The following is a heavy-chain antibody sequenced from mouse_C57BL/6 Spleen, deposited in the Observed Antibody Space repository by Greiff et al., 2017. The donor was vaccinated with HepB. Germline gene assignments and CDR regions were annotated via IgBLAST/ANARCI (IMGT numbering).Heavy chain of an antibody. CDR1: GYTFTSYW. Sequence: QVQLQQPGAELVKPGASVKMSCKASGYTFTSYWITWVKQRPGQGLEWIGDIYPGSGSTNYNEKFKSKATLTVDTSSSTAYMQLSSLTSEDSAVYYCARGGDCGSNFDYWGQGTTLTVSS. CDR3: ARGGDCGSNFDY. V-gene: IGHV1-55*01. J-gene: IGHJ2*01. D-gene: IGHD1-1*01. CDR2: IYPGSGST.